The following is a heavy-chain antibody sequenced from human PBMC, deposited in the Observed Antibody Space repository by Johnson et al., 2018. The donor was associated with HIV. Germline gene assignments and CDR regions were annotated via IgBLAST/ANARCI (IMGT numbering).Heavy chain of an antibody. CDR3: AKVRCGGDCVDAVDI. Sequence: MLLVESGGGLVQRGGSLRLSCIASGFTFSSYAMSWVRKAPGKGLEWVSAISGSAGITYYADSVEGRFTISRDNSRNTLYLQMKSLRTEDKAVYYGAKVRCGGDCVDAVDIWGQGTMVTVSS. CDR2: ISGSAGIT. CDR1: GFTFSSYA. J-gene: IGHJ3*02. D-gene: IGHD2-21*02. V-gene: IGHV3-23*04.